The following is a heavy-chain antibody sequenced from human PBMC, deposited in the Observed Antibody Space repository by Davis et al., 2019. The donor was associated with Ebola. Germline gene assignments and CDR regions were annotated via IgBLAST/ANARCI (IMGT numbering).Heavy chain of an antibody. Sequence: PSETLSLTCTVSGGSIRLYSWSWIRQTPEKGLEWIGYFSYSGSTNYNPSLRSRVTISVDTSKNQFSLKLTSVTAADTAVYYCTTLSGSYYAPHYFDSWGQGTLVTVSS. V-gene: IGHV4-59*01. D-gene: IGHD1-26*01. CDR3: TTLSGSYYAPHYFDS. CDR1: GGSIRLYS. J-gene: IGHJ4*02. CDR2: FSYSGST.